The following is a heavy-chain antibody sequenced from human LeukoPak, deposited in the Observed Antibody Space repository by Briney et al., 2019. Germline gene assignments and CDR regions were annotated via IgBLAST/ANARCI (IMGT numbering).Heavy chain of an antibody. V-gene: IGHV1-2*02. CDR3: ARDTYSGSYDAFDI. CDR1: GYTFTGYY. J-gene: IGHJ3*02. Sequence: ASVKVSRKASGYTFTGYYMHWVRQAPGQGREWMGWIYPNSGGTNYAQKFHGRVTMTRDTSISTAYMKLSRLRSDDAGVYYCARDTYSGSYDAFDIWGQGTMVADSS. CDR2: IYPNSGGT. D-gene: IGHD1-26*01.